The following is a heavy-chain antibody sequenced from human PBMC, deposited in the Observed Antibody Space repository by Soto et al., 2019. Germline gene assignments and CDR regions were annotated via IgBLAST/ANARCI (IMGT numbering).Heavy chain of an antibody. CDR2: IYHSGNT. V-gene: IGHV4-31*03. CDR3: ARESGFSIAGLGTFDI. J-gene: IGHJ3*02. Sequence: QVQLQESGPGLVKPSQTLSLTCTVSGGSITSGVYYWSWIRQHPGKGLEWIGYIYHSGNTKYNPSLKSRVSMSVDTSKNQFSLKLSSVTAADTAVYFCARESGFSIAGLGTFDIWGQGTMVTVSS. CDR1: GGSITSGVYY. D-gene: IGHD6-6*01.